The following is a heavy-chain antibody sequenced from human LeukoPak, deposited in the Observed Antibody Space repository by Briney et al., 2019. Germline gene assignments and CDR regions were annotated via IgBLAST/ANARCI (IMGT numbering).Heavy chain of an antibody. CDR3: AREDIVVVPAAWNGLYYYYYGMDV. Sequence: GASVKVSCKASGYTFTGYYMHWVRQAPGQGLEWMGWINPNSGGTNYAQKFQGWVTMTRDTSISTAYMELSRLRSDDTAVYYCAREDIVVVPAAWNGLYYYYYGMDVWGQGTTVTVSS. V-gene: IGHV1-2*04. CDR2: INPNSGGT. CDR1: GYTFTGYY. D-gene: IGHD2-2*01. J-gene: IGHJ6*02.